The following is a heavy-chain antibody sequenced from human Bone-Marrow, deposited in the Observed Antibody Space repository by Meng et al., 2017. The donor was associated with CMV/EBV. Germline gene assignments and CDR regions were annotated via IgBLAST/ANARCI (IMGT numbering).Heavy chain of an antibody. J-gene: IGHJ6*02. V-gene: IGHV1-18*01. D-gene: IGHD2-2*02. CDR1: GYTFTSYG. CDR2: ISAYNGNT. Sequence: ASVKVSCKASGYTFTSYGISWVRQAPGQGLEWMGWISAYNGNTNYAQKFQGRVTMTTDTSTSTAYMELRSLRSDDTAVYYCARGPVLDIEVVPAAIDYYGMDVWGQGTTVTVSS. CDR3: ARGPVLDIEVVPAAIDYYGMDV.